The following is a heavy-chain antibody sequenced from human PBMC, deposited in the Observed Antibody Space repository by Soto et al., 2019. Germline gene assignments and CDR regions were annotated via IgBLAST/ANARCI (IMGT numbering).Heavy chain of an antibody. J-gene: IGHJ6*02. V-gene: IGHV1-18*01. CDR1: GYTFTSYG. Sequence: GASVKVSCKASGYTFTSYGISWVRQAPGQGLEWMGWISAYNGNTNYAQKLQGRVTMTTDTSTSTAYMELRSLRSDDTAVYYCARGQVVVVAAHVDYGMDVWGQGTTVTVSS. CDR2: ISAYNGNT. D-gene: IGHD2-15*01. CDR3: ARGQVVVVAAHVDYGMDV.